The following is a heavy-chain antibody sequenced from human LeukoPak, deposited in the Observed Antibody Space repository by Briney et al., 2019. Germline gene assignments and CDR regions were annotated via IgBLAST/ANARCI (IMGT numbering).Heavy chain of an antibody. J-gene: IGHJ3*02. D-gene: IGHD2-15*01. CDR1: GGSISNYY. V-gene: IGHV4-4*07. Sequence: PSETLSLTCTGPGGSISNYYWSWIRQPAGKGLEWIGRKYARGSSSYNPPVQSRATMSVDASKNQFSLKLRSVTAADTAVYYCARGRYCSADICTGGDSFDIWGQGTMVSVSP. CDR3: ARGRYCSADICTGGDSFDI. CDR2: KYARGSS.